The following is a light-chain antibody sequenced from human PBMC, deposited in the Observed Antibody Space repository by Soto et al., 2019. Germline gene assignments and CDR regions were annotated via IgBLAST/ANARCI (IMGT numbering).Light chain of an antibody. J-gene: IGKJ1*01. CDR2: WSS. Sequence: DIVITQSPDSLAVSLGERATINCKSSQSLLYSSNNRLAWYQQKPGQPPKLLIYWSSTRDSGVPDRFSGSGSGTDFTLTISSLQAEDVAVYYCQQYYAIPWTFGQGTKVEIK. CDR1: QSLLYSSNNR. V-gene: IGKV4-1*01. CDR3: QQYYAIPWT.